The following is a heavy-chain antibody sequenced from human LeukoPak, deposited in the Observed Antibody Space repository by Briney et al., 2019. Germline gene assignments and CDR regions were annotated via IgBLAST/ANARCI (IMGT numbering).Heavy chain of an antibody. CDR1: GVTFSSDA. J-gene: IGHJ4*02. CDR3: ARDPASGYSPFDY. Sequence: GGSLRLSCAASGVTFSSDAMSWVRQAPGKGLGWVSAISGSGGSTYYADSVKGRFTISRDNSKNTLYLQMNSLRAEDTAVYYCARDPASGYSPFDYWGQGTLVTVSS. V-gene: IGHV3-23*01. CDR2: ISGSGGST. D-gene: IGHD3-22*01.